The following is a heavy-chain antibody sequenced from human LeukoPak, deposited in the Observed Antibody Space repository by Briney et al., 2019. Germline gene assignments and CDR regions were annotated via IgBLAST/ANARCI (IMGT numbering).Heavy chain of an antibody. J-gene: IGHJ4*02. Sequence: PGGSLRLSCAASGFTFSSYDMSWVRQAPGKGLEWVSSISGSGGSTYYADSVKGRFTISRDNSKNTLYLQMNSLRAEDTAVYYCTRLTNGRGYCSGGNCYFDYWGQGTLVTVSS. CDR1: GFTFSSYD. CDR3: TRLTNGRGYCSGGNCYFDY. V-gene: IGHV3-23*01. CDR2: ISGSGGST. D-gene: IGHD2-15*01.